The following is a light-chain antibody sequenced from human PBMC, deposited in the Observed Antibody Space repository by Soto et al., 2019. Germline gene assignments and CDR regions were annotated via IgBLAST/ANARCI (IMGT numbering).Light chain of an antibody. V-gene: IGKV1-5*03. CDR3: QQYSSYPLT. CDR2: AAS. J-gene: IGKJ4*01. Sequence: MTQSPATLSVSPGERATLSCRASQSVGSSLAWYQQIPGKPPRVLIHAASTLQSGVPSRFSGSGSGTEFSLTISSLQPDDFATYYCQQYSSYPLTFGGGTKVDIK. CDR1: QSVGSS.